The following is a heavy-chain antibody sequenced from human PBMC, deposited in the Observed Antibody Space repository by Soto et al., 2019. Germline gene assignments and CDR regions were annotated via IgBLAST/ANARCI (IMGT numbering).Heavy chain of an antibody. Sequence: GASVKVSCKASGYTFTSYYMHWVRRAPGQGLEWMGIINPSGGSTSYAQKFQGRVTMARDTSTSTVYMELSSLRSEDTAVYYCARDLGQYREYYYYYGMDVWGQGTTVTVSS. CDR2: INPSGGST. V-gene: IGHV1-46*01. CDR3: ARDLGQYREYYYYYGMDV. CDR1: GYTFTSYY. D-gene: IGHD2-2*01. J-gene: IGHJ6*02.